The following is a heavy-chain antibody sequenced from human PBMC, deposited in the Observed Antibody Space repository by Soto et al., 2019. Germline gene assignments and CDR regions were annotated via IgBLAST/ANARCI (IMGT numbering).Heavy chain of an antibody. J-gene: IGHJ4*02. Sequence: SETLSLTCTVSEGSISTYDWIWIRQSPGKGLEWIGCTYHTGSTKYNPSLKSRVTISVDTSKNQFSLKLSSVTAADTAVYYCARVVTATSHYFDYWGQGALVTVSS. D-gene: IGHD2-21*02. CDR2: TYHTGST. V-gene: IGHV4-59*01. CDR3: ARVVTATSHYFDY. CDR1: EGSISTYD.